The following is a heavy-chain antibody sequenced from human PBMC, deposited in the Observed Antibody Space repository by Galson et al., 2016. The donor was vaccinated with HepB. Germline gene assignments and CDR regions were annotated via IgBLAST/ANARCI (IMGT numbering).Heavy chain of an antibody. V-gene: IGHV3-11*01. Sequence: SLRLSCAASGFKFSDYYMNWIRQAPGKGLEWVAYITRSGTTIYYADSVKGRFTISRDNAKNSLYLQMNSLRAEDTAVYYCVRDRIPETTVNWFFDLWGRGTLVTVSS. CDR1: GFKFSDYY. J-gene: IGHJ2*01. D-gene: IGHD4-11*01. CDR3: VRDRIPETTVNWFFDL. CDR2: ITRSGTTI.